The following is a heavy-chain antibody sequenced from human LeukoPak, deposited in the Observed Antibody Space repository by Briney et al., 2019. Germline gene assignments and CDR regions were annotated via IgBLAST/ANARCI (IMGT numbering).Heavy chain of an antibody. V-gene: IGHV1-18*01. CDR3: ARVRIVGSTGACGYFDY. J-gene: IGHJ4*02. Sequence: ASVKVSCKASGYTVTSYGISWVRQAPGQGLEWMGWISAYNGNTNYAQKPKGRDTMTTNTSTSTAYMELRSLRSDDTALYYCARVRIVGSTGACGYFDYWGQGTLVTVSS. CDR2: ISAYNGNT. CDR1: GYTVTSYG. D-gene: IGHD1-26*01.